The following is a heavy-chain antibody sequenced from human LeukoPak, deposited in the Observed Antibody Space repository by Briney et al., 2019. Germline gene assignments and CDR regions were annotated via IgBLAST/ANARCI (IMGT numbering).Heavy chain of an antibody. V-gene: IGHV3-9*01. CDR1: GFTFDDYA. CDR3: AKDWGY. Sequence: GGSLRLSCAASGFTFDDYAMHWVRQAPGKGLEWVSGISWNSGSIGYADSVKGRFTISRDNSKNTLYLQMNSLRAEDTAIYYCAKDWGYWGQGTLVTVSS. J-gene: IGHJ1*01. D-gene: IGHD7-27*01. CDR2: ISWNSGSI.